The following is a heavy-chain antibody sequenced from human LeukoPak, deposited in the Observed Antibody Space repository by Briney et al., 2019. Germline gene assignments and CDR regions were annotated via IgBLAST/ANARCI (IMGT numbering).Heavy chain of an antibody. CDR3: ARLHLVSSGWHPMADS. D-gene: IGHD6-19*01. J-gene: IGHJ4*02. CDR2: MYSSGST. Sequence: PSETLSLTCTVSGGSISSSSYYWGWIRQPPGKGLEWIGSMYSSGSTYYNPSLKSRVTISVDTSKNQFSLKLNSVTAADTAVYYCARLHLVSSGWHPMADSWGQGTLVTVCS. CDR1: GGSISSSSYY. V-gene: IGHV4-39*07.